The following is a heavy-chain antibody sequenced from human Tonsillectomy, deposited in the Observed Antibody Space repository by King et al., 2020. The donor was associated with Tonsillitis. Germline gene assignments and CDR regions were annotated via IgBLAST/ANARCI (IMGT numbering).Heavy chain of an antibody. V-gene: IGHV4-30-4*01. CDR2: IYYSGST. D-gene: IGHD3-16*02. CDR1: GGSISSGDYY. Sequence: VQLQESGPGLVKPSQTLSLTCTVSGGSISSGDYYWSWIRQPPGKGLEWIGYIYYSGSTYYNPSLTGRVTISVDTSKNQFSLKLSSVTAADTAVYYCARDGVLYRYGWFDPWGQGTLVTVSS. J-gene: IGHJ5*02. CDR3: ARDGVLYRYGWFDP.